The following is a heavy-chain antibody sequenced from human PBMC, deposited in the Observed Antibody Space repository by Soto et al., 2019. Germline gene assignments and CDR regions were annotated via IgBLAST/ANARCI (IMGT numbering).Heavy chain of an antibody. J-gene: IGHJ4*02. Sequence: GGSLRLSCAASGFTFSSYSMNWVRQAPGKGLEWVSSISSTGNTIYYPDSVKGRFTISRDTAKKSLYLQMNSLRAEDTAVYYCARSGYFDYWGQGTLVTVSS. CDR2: ISSTGNTI. CDR1: GFTFSSYS. CDR3: ARSGYFDY. V-gene: IGHV3-48*01. D-gene: IGHD2-8*02.